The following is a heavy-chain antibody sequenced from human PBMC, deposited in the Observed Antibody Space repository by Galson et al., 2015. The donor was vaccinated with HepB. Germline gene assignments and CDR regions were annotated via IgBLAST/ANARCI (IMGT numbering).Heavy chain of an antibody. CDR3: ARVRYCSGGSCWSLNDY. CDR1: GSTFTSYG. D-gene: IGHD2-15*01. Sequence: SVKVSCKASGSTFTSYGISWVRQAPGQGLEWMGWISAYNGNTNYAQKLQGRVTMTTDTSTSTAYMELRSLRSDDTAVYYCARVRYCSGGSCWSLNDYWGQGTLVTVSS. V-gene: IGHV1-18*01. CDR2: ISAYNGNT. J-gene: IGHJ4*02.